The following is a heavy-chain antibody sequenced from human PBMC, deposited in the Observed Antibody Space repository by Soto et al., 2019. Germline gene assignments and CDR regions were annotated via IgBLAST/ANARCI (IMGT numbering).Heavy chain of an antibody. CDR2: ISYDGSNK. D-gene: IGHD4-17*01. J-gene: IGHJ4*02. Sequence: QVQLVESGGGVVQPGRSLRLSCAASGFTFSSYGMHWVRQAPGKGLEWVAVISYDGSNKYYADSVKGRFTISRDNSKNTLYLQMNSLRAEDTAVYYCAKDRSYGDPYYFDYWGQGTLVTVSS. V-gene: IGHV3-30*18. CDR3: AKDRSYGDPYYFDY. CDR1: GFTFSSYG.